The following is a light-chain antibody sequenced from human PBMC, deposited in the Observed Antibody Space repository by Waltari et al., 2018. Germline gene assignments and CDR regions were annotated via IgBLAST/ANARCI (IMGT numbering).Light chain of an antibody. Sequence: DIQMTQSPSTLSASVGDRVTITCRASQSISSWLAWYQQKLGKAPKLLIYEASSLESGVPSRFSGGRYGTEFTLTISSLQPDDLATYYCQQYNDYSGTFGRGTKVEIK. CDR2: EAS. CDR3: QQYNDYSGT. V-gene: IGKV1-5*03. CDR1: QSISSW. J-gene: IGKJ1*01.